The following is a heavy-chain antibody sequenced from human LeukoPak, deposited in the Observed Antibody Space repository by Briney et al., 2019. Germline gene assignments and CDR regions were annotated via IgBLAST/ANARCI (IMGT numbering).Heavy chain of an antibody. CDR2: IDWDDDK. D-gene: IGHD6-19*01. Sequence: SGPTLVKPTQTLTLTCTFSGFSLSTSGMCVSWIRQPPGKALEWLARIDWDDDKYYSTSLKTRLTISKDTSKNQVVLTMTNMDPVDTATDYCARTRSGWMNYYYGMDVWGQGTTVTVSS. CDR1: GFSLSTSGMC. J-gene: IGHJ6*02. V-gene: IGHV2-70*11. CDR3: ARTRSGWMNYYYGMDV.